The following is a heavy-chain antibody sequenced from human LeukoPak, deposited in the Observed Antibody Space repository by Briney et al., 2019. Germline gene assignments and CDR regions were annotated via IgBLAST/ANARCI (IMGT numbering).Heavy chain of an antibody. CDR3: ARDAYSSSPKPDY. V-gene: IGHV3-74*01. CDR1: GFTFSSYW. D-gene: IGHD6-6*01. J-gene: IGHJ4*02. Sequence: GGSLRLSCAGSGFTFSSYWMHWVRQAPGKGLVWVSRINTDGSSTNYADSVKGRFTISRDNAKNTLYLEMKSLRVEDTAVYYCARDAYSSSPKPDYWGQGTLVTVSS. CDR2: INTDGSST.